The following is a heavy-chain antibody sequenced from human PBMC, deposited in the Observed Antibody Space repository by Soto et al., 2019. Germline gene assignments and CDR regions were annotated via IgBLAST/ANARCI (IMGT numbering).Heavy chain of an antibody. CDR3: ARGGQAAAAGPPAYYYYYYMDV. CDR1: GFTFSSYS. CDR2: ISSSSSTI. Sequence: GGSLRLSCAASGFTFSSYSMNWVRQAPGKGLEWVSYISSSSSTIYYADSVKGRFTISRDNAKNSLYLQMNSLRAEDTAVYYCARGGQAAAAGPPAYYYYYYMDVWGKGTTVTVSS. D-gene: IGHD6-13*01. J-gene: IGHJ6*03. V-gene: IGHV3-48*01.